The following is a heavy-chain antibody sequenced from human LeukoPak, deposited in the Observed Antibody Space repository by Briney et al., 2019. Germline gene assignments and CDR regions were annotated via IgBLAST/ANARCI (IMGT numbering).Heavy chain of an antibody. D-gene: IGHD4-11*01. J-gene: IGHJ6*02. CDR1: GFTFSHYS. CDR2: ISSDSRYI. V-gene: IGHV3-21*01. CDR3: SRDPAMTSGYGMDV. Sequence: GGSLRLSCAASGFTFSHYSMNWVRQAPGKGLEWVSSISSDSRYIYYADSLKGRFTISRDNAKNMVYLQMNSLRAEDTAVYFCSRDPAMTSGYGMDVWGQGTTVTVSS.